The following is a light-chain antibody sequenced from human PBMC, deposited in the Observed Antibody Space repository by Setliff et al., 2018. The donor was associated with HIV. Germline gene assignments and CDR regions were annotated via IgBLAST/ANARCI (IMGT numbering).Light chain of an antibody. J-gene: IGLJ1*01. CDR3: TSYTSRFTYV. Sequence: QSALAQPASVSGSPGQSITISCTGTSSDIGGYNYVSWYQQHPGKAPKLMIYEVSNRPSGVSNRFSGSKSGNTTALTISGLQAEGEADYYCTSYTSRFTYVFGTGTKVTVL. V-gene: IGLV2-14*01. CDR1: SSDIGGYNY. CDR2: EVS.